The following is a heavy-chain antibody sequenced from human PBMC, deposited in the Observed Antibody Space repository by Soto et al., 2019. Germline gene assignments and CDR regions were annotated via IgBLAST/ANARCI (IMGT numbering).Heavy chain of an antibody. V-gene: IGHV1-69*01. CDR1: GGTKSSSA. J-gene: IGHJ4*02. D-gene: IGHD3-22*01. CDR3: ARGPASGYYYDF. CDR2: IIPIFGTA. Sequence: SAKAPCKASGGTKSSSAISWVRQDTGQGLEWMGGIIPIFGTANYAQKFQGRVTITADESTSTAYMELSSLRSEDTAVYYCARGPASGYYYDFLGQGTLVTAPQ.